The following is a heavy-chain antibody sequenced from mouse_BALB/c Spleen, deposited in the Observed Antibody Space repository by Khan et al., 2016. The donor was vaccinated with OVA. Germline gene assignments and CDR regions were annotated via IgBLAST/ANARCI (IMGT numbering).Heavy chain of an antibody. J-gene: IGHJ3*01. CDR3: ARSYDYDVGGFAY. CDR1: GFSLSNYG. Sequence: QVQLKESGPGLVAPSQSLSITCTVSGFSLSNYGVHWVRQPPGKGLEWLGVIWTGGITNYNSALMPRLSISKDNSKRQVSLKMNRLQTDDTAIYYCARSYDYDVGGFAYWGQGTLVNVSA. CDR2: IWTGGIT. V-gene: IGHV2-9*02. D-gene: IGHD2-4*01.